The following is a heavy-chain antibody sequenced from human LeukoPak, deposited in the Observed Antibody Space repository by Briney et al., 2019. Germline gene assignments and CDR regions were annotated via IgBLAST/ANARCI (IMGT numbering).Heavy chain of an antibody. J-gene: IGHJ6*03. CDR3: AGAVTVAWSERRPGYYYMDV. Sequence: GGSLRLSCAASGFAFNTYTMNWVRQAPGKGLEWVSSISSSRSYIYYADSVKGRFTISRDNAKNSLYLQMNSLRAEDTAIYYCAGAVTVAWSERRPGYYYMDVWGKGTTVTVSS. D-gene: IGHD1-1*01. CDR1: GFAFNTYT. V-gene: IGHV3-21*03. CDR2: ISSSRSYI.